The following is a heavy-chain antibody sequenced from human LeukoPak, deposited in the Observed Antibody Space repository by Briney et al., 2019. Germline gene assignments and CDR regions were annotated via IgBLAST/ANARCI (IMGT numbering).Heavy chain of an antibody. J-gene: IGHJ3*02. CDR2: IKPDGSEK. CDR1: GFSFSSYW. V-gene: IGHV3-7*01. CDR3: ARDSETPRYYISTSCYMAHAFDI. D-gene: IGHD2-2*02. Sequence: GGSLRLSCAASGFSFSSYWMSWVRQAPGKGLEWVANIKPDGSEKYYVDSVKGRFTISRDNAKNSLYLQMNSLRAEDTAVYYCARDSETPRYYISTSCYMAHAFDIWGQGTMVTVSS.